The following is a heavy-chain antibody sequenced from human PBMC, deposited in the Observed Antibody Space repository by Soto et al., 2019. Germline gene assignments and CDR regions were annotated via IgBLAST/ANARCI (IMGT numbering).Heavy chain of an antibody. V-gene: IGHV3-23*01. D-gene: IGHD2-2*01. J-gene: IGHJ4*02. CDR2: ISGSGGST. CDR3: AKAPKLLLGYCSSTSCEYFDY. Sequence: HPGGSLRLSCAASGFTFSSYAMSWVRQAPGKGLEWVSAISGSGGSTYYADSVKGRFTISRDNSKNTLYLQMNSLRAEDTAVYYCAKAPKLLLGYCSSTSCEYFDYWGQGTLVPVYS. CDR1: GFTFSSYA.